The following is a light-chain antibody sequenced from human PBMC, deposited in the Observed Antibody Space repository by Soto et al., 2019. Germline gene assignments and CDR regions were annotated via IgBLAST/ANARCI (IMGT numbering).Light chain of an antibody. CDR1: SSDVGGYNY. Sequence: QSALTQPASVSGSPGQSITISCTGTSSDVGGYNYVSWYQQYPGKAPKLIIYEVRNRPSGVSSRFSGSRSDNTASLTISGLRPEVEADYYCSSFAPSGTRVFGGGTKLTVL. CDR2: EVR. J-gene: IGLJ2*01. V-gene: IGLV2-14*01. CDR3: SSFAPSGTRV.